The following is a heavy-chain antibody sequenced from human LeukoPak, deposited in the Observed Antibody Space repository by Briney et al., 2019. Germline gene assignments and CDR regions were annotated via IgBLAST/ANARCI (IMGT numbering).Heavy chain of an antibody. Sequence: GGSLRLSCAASGLTFSRYSMNWVRQAPGKGLEWVSFISASSSTIYYADSVKGRFTVSRDNAKNSLYLQMNSLRVEDTAVYYCVRAWSGSSYGYYYWGQGSLVTVSS. CDR1: GLTFSRYS. CDR2: ISASSSTI. CDR3: VRAWSGSSYGYYY. J-gene: IGHJ4*02. D-gene: IGHD5-18*01. V-gene: IGHV3-48*01.